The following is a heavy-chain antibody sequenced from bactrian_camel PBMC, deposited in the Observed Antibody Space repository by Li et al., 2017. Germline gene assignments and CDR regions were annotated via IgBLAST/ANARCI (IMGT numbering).Heavy chain of an antibody. CDR3: AASVRSWCDLTLLGKSAYNF. D-gene: IGHD3*01. CDR2: ISSDRTT. CDR1: GFTFDDHD. J-gene: IGHJ4*01. V-gene: IGHV3-1*01. Sequence: DVQLVESGGGTVQAGGSLRLSCAASGFTFDDHDMGWFRQAHGDGCELVSTISSDRTTYYADSVKGRFTISKDDANNTLYLQMNTLKPEDTAMYYCAASVRSWCDLTLLGKSAYNFWGQGTQVTVS.